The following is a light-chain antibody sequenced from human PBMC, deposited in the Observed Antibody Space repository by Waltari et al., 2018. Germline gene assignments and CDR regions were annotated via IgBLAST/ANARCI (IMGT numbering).Light chain of an antibody. CDR2: DAS. Sequence: DIQMTQSPSSLSASVGDRVTIACQASQDITNSLNWYQQKPGKAPKLLIYDASNLETGGPSRFTGSGSGTDFTFTISSLQPEDIATYYCQQYDHLPPTFGGGTKVEIK. V-gene: IGKV1-33*01. J-gene: IGKJ4*01. CDR1: QDITNS. CDR3: QQYDHLPPT.